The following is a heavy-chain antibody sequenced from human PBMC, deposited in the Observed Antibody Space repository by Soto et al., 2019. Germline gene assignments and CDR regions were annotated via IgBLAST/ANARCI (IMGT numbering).Heavy chain of an antibody. CDR1: GGTFNRYT. J-gene: IGHJ6*02. V-gene: IGHV1-69*06. Sequence: VQLVQSGAEVKKPGSSVKLSCKASGGTFNRYTISWVRQAPGQGLEWMGGIIPIFGTANYAQKFQGRVALIADKSTSAAYMELRSLRSEDTAVYYCALWGFRDGNNSKYNYSGMDVWGQGTTVTVSS. CDR2: IIPIFGTA. CDR3: ALWGFRDGNNSKYNYSGMDV. D-gene: IGHD1-1*01.